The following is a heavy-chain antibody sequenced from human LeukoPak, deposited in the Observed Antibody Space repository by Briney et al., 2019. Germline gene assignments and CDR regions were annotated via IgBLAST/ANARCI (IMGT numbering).Heavy chain of an antibody. CDR1: GYTFTSYG. CDR3: ARALVGYSYGPFDY. J-gene: IGHJ4*02. CDR2: ISAYSGNT. Sequence: ASVKVSCKASGYTFTSYGISWVRQAPGQGLEWMGWISAYSGNTNYAQNLQGRVTMTTDTSTSTVYMELRSLRSADTAVYYCARALVGYSYGPFDYWGQGALVTVSS. V-gene: IGHV1-18*01. D-gene: IGHD5-18*01.